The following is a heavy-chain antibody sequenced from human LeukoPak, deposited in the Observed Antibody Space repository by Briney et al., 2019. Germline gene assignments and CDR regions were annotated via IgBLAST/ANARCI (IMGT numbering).Heavy chain of an antibody. CDR2: IYSSGST. V-gene: IGHV4-4*07. J-gene: IGHJ3*02. D-gene: IGHD6-13*01. CDR1: GGSISNYY. Sequence: SETLYLTCTVSGGSISNYYWSWIGKPARQGLEWIGRIYSSGSTNYNPSLKSRVTMSVDTSKNKLSLKLISVTAADTPRNYRSGRHGAAAGDAFDIWGQGTMVTVSS. CDR3: SGRHGAAAGDAFDI.